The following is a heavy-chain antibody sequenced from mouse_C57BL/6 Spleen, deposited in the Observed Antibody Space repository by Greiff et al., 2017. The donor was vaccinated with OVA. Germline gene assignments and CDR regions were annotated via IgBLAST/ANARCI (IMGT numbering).Heavy chain of an antibody. D-gene: IGHD3-3*01. J-gene: IGHJ3*01. V-gene: IGHV1-18*01. CDR2: INPNNGGT. Sequence: EVQLQQSGPELVKPGASVKIPCKASGYTFTDYNMDWVKQSHGKSLEWIGDINPNNGGTIYNQKFKGKATLTVDKSSSTAYMELRSLTSEDTAVYYCAREGPPWFAYWGQGTLVTVSA. CDR3: AREGPPWFAY. CDR1: GYTFTDYN.